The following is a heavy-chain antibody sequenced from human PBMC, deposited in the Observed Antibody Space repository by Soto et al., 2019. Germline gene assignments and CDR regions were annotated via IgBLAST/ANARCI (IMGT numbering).Heavy chain of an antibody. J-gene: IGHJ4*02. CDR3: ARVTFYRDSHAYYGY. Sequence: GGSLRLSCAASGFTFSSYSMNWVRQAPGKGLEWVSSISSSGSYIYYADSVKGRFTISRDNAKNSLYLQMNSLRAEDTAVYYCARVTFYRDSHAYYGYWVQGIVVTVCS. CDR1: GFTFSSYS. D-gene: IGHD3-22*01. CDR2: ISSSGSYI. V-gene: IGHV3-21*01.